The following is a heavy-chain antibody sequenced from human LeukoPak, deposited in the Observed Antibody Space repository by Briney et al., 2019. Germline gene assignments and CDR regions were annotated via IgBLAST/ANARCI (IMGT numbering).Heavy chain of an antibody. D-gene: IGHD5-18*01. J-gene: IGHJ6*03. V-gene: IGHV4-59*01. Sequence: SETLSLTCTVSGGSISSYYWSWIRQPPGKGLEWIRDIYYSGSTNYNPSLKSRVTISVDTSKNHFSLKLSSVTAADTAVYYCARTTEGGYTYDYFYYYYMDVWGKGTTVTISS. CDR1: GGSISSYY. CDR3: ARTTEGGYTYDYFYYYYMDV. CDR2: IYYSGST.